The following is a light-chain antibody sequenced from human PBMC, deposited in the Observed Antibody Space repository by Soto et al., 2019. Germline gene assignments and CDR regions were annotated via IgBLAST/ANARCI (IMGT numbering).Light chain of an antibody. V-gene: IGKV1-5*03. CDR3: QQYNKT. J-gene: IGKJ1*01. CDR2: QAS. CDR1: HNISNW. Sequence: DIQMTQSPSTLSAAVGDRVTIACRASHNISNWLAWYQQKPGKAPKLLIYQASNLETGVPSRFSGSGSGTEFTLTISNLQPDEFATYYCQQYNKTFGQGTKVEFK.